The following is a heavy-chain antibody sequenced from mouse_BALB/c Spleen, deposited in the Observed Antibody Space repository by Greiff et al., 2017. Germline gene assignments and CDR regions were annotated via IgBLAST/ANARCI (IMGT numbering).Heavy chain of an antibody. Sequence: VQLVESGGGLVQPGGSLKLSCAASGFTFSSYTMSWVRQTPEKRLEWVAYISNGGGSTYYPDTVKGRFTISRDNAKNTLYLQMSSLKSEDTAMYYCARDGYLNWGQGTLVTVSA. D-gene: IGHD2-3*01. CDR1: GFTFSSYT. CDR2: ISNGGGST. J-gene: IGHJ3*01. CDR3: ARDGYLN. V-gene: IGHV5-12-2*01.